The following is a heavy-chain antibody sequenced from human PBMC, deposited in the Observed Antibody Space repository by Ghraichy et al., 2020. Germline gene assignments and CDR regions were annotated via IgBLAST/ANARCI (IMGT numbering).Heavy chain of an antibody. CDR1: GFTFSSYW. V-gene: IGHV3-7*01. CDR3: ARALWPPYYYYYMDV. D-gene: IGHD3-10*01. J-gene: IGHJ6*03. CDR2: IKQDGSEK. Sequence: SLTLSCAASGFTFSSYWMSWVRQAPGKGLEWVANIKQDGSEKYYVDSVKGRFTISRDNAKNSLYLQMNRLRAEDTAVYYCARALWPPYYYYYMDVWGKGTTVTVSS.